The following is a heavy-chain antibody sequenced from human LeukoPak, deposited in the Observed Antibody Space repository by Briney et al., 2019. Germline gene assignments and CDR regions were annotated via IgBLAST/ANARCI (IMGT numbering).Heavy chain of an antibody. CDR1: GYTFTGYY. J-gene: IGHJ5*02. CDR3: ARVRSPMVRGPLRPWFDP. Sequence: ASVKVSCKASGYTFTGYYMHWVRQAPGQGLEWMGWINPNSGGTNYAQKFQGRVTMTRDTSISTAYMELSRLRSDDTAVYYCARVRSPMVRGPLRPWFDPWGQGTLVTVSP. CDR2: INPNSGGT. V-gene: IGHV1-2*02. D-gene: IGHD3-10*01.